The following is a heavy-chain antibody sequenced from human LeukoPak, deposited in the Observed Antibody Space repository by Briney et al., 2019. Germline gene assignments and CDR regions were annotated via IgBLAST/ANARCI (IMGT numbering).Heavy chain of an antibody. CDR1: GYXFTSYW. V-gene: IGHV5-51*01. CDR3: ARHRGIVGATADY. D-gene: IGHD1-26*01. CDR2: IYPGDSDT. Sequence: GESLKISCNGSGYXFTSYWICWVRQMPGKGLEWMGIIYPGDSDTRYSPSFQGQVTISADKSISTAYLQWSSLKASDTAMYYCARHRGIVGATADYWGQGTLVTVSS. J-gene: IGHJ4*02.